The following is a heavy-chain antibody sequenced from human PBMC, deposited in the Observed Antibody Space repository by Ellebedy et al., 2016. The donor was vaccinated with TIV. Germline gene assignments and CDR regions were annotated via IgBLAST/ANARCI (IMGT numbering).Heavy chain of an antibody. V-gene: IGHV4-61*05. D-gene: IGHD5-24*01. CDR2: NYHNGNT. J-gene: IGHJ4*02. CDR3: ARGRWLQPYFDY. CDR1: GDSISSSSFY. Sequence: MPSETLSLTCTVSGDSISSSSFYWTWIRQPPGKGLEWIGYNYHNGNTNYNPSLKSRLIISVDTSKNQFSLKLTSVTAADTAVYYCARGRWLQPYFDYWGQGTPVTVSS.